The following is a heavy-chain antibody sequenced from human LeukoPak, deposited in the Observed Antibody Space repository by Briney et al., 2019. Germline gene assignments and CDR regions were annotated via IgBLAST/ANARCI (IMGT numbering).Heavy chain of an antibody. CDR3: ARLSSGDAFDI. V-gene: IGHV3-74*01. Sequence: PGGSLRLSCTASGFTFSSHWMHWVRQAPGKGLVWVSHINNDGITTSHADSVKGRFTISRDNAKNTLYLQMNSLRAEDTAVYYCARLSSGDAFDIWGQGTMVTVSS. CDR2: INNDGITT. CDR1: GFTFSSHW. D-gene: IGHD3-22*01. J-gene: IGHJ3*02.